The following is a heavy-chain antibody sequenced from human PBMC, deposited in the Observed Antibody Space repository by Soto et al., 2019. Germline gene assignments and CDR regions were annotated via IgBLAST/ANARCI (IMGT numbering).Heavy chain of an antibody. CDR1: GGSISSYY. Sequence: SETLSLTCTVSGGSISSYYWSWIRQPPGKGLEWIGYIYYSGSTNYNPSLKSRVTISVDTSKNQFSLKLSSVTAADTAVYYCARDSDGYNLFDYWGQGTLVTVSS. CDR3: ARDSDGYNLFDY. J-gene: IGHJ4*02. D-gene: IGHD5-12*01. V-gene: IGHV4-59*01. CDR2: IYYSGST.